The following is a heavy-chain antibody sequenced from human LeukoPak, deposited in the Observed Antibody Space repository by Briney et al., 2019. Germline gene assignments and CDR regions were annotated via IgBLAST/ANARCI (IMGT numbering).Heavy chain of an antibody. Sequence: ASVKVSCKASGYTFTGYYMHWVRQAPGQGLEWMGWINPNSGGTNYAQKFQGRVTMTRDMSTSTVYMELSSLRSEDTAVYYCARGKDTAMVILDYWGQGTLVTVSS. J-gene: IGHJ4*02. CDR2: INPNSGGT. V-gene: IGHV1-2*02. CDR3: ARGKDTAMVILDY. CDR1: GYTFTGYY. D-gene: IGHD5-18*01.